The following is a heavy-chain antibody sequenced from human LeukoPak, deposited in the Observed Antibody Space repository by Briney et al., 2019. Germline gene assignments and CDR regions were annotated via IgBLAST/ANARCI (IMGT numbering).Heavy chain of an antibody. CDR1: GYTFTGYY. D-gene: IGHD3-16*01. CDR3: ARTSLGAFDAFDI. CDR2: INPNSGGT. Sequence: ASVKVSCKASGYTFTGYYMHWVRQAPGQGLEWMGWINPNSGGTNYAQKFQGWVTMTRDTSISTAYMELSRLRSDDTAVYYCARTSLGAFDAFDIWGQGTMVTVSS. J-gene: IGHJ3*02. V-gene: IGHV1-2*04.